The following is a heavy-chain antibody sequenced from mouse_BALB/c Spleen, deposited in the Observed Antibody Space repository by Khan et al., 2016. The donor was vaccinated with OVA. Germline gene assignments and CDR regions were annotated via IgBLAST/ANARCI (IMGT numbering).Heavy chain of an antibody. CDR1: GFTFSDYY. J-gene: IGHJ3*01. V-gene: IGHV5-4*02. Sequence: EVELVESGGGLVKPGGSLKLSCAASGFTFSDYYMYWVRQTPEKRLEWVATISDGGSYTYYPDSLKGRFTISRDNAKNNLYLQMSSLKSEDTAMDYCARAGYGGFAYWGQGTLVTVSA. CDR3: ARAGYGGFAY. CDR2: ISDGGSYT. D-gene: IGHD1-1*02.